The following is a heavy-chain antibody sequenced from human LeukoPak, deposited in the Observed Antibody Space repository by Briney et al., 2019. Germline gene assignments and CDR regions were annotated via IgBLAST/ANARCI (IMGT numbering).Heavy chain of an antibody. CDR2: FDPEDGET. CDR3: ARDLTDIVVVPAGAYYYYYMDV. D-gene: IGHD2-2*01. J-gene: IGHJ6*03. CDR1: GYTLTELS. Sequence: GASVKVSCKVSGYTLTELSMHWVRQAPGKGLEWMGGFDPEDGETIYAQKFQGRVTMTRDTSTSTVYMELSSLRSEDTAVYYCARDLTDIVVVPAGAYYYYYMDVWGKGTTVTVSS. V-gene: IGHV1-24*01.